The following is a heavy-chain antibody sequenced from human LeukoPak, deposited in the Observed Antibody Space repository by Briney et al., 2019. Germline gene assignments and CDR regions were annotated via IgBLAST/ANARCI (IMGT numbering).Heavy chain of an antibody. CDR3: AREHPTAIATDY. Sequence: PSETLSLTCSVPGGSISGYYWGCFRQAAGKGLEWIGRIHSTGSSNYNPSLKSRLTMSIDTSRNQFSLKLSSMTAADTAIYYCAREHPTAIATDYWGQGTLVTVSS. J-gene: IGHJ4*02. D-gene: IGHD2-21*02. CDR1: GGSISGYY. CDR2: IHSTGSS. V-gene: IGHV4-4*07.